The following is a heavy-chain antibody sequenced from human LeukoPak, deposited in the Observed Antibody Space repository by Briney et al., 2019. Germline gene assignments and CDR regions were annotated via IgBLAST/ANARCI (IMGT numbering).Heavy chain of an antibody. V-gene: IGHV3-30*04. D-gene: IGHD3-10*01. Sequence: GGSLRLSCAASGFTLSSYAMHWVRQAPGKGLEWVAVISYDGSNKYYADSVKGRFTISGDNSKNTLYLQMNSLRAEDTAVYYCARDQWWFGEPGSGYWGQGTLVTVSS. CDR2: ISYDGSNK. CDR3: ARDQWWFGEPGSGY. J-gene: IGHJ4*02. CDR1: GFTLSSYA.